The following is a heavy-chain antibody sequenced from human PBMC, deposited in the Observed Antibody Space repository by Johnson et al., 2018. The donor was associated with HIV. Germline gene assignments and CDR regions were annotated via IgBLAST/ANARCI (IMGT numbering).Heavy chain of an antibody. D-gene: IGHD6-13*01. J-gene: IGHJ3*02. CDR1: GFTFSSYW. V-gene: IGHV3-7*03. Sequence: EQLVESGGGVVQPGGSLRLSCAASGFTFSSYWMSWVRQAPGKGLEWVANIKQDGSEKYYVDSVKGRFTISRDNAKNSLYLQMNSLRAEDTAVYYCARLAAAGTNDAFDIWVQGTMVTVSS. CDR2: IKQDGSEK. CDR3: ARLAAAGTNDAFDI.